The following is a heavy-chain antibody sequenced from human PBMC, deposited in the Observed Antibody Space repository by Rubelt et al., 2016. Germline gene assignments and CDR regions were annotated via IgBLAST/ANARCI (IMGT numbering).Heavy chain of an antibody. V-gene: IGHV3-48*02. Sequence: GGSLRLSCAASGFAITNYGMSWVRQAAGTGLEWVSYISSTITSGYYADSVKGRFTVSRDIAKNSLYLQMNSLRDEDTAVYYCARDIGAAGAFEIWGQGTMVIVSS. J-gene: IGHJ3*02. CDR2: ISSTITSG. D-gene: IGHD6-13*01. CDR1: GFAITNYG. CDR3: ARDIGAAGAFEI.